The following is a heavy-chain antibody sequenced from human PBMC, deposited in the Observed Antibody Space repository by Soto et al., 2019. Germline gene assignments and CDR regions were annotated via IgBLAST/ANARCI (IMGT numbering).Heavy chain of an antibody. CDR3: EGHPERIEKFGWFDP. J-gene: IGHJ5*02. CDR2: ISSSSSTI. D-gene: IGHD1-26*01. CDR1: GFTFSSYS. V-gene: IGHV3-48*01. Sequence: GSLRLSCAASGFTFSSYSMNWVRQAPGKGLEWVSYISSSSSTIYYADSVKGRFTISRDNAKNSLYLQMKSLRTEDTAMKYYEGHPERIEKFGWFDPWGQGTLVTVSS.